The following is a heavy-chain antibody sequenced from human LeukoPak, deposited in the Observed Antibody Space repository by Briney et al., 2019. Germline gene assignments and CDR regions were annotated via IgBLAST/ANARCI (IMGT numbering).Heavy chain of an antibody. CDR3: ARRHGSGSFAY. CDR1: GSSISSYY. V-gene: IGHV4-4*09. J-gene: IGHJ4*02. Sequence: SETLSLTCTVSGSSISSYYWSWIRQPPGKGLEWIGYIYTSGSTNYNPSLKSRVTISVDTSKNQFSLKLSSVTAADTAVYYCARRHGSGSFAYWGQGTLVTVSS. CDR2: IYTSGST. D-gene: IGHD3-10*01.